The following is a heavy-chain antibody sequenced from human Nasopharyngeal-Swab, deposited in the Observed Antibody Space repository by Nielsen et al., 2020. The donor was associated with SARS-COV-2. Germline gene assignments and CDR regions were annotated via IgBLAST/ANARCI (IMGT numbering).Heavy chain of an antibody. CDR3: AKDGMYYDFWSGYSTVMEAYYYYYMDV. J-gene: IGHJ6*03. D-gene: IGHD3-3*01. Sequence: PGKGLEWVAVISYEGRNKYYADAVKVRVTISRDNSKNTLYLQMNSLRAEDTAVYYSAKDGMYYDFWSGYSTVMEAYYYYYMDVWGKGTTVTVSS. CDR2: ISYEGRNK. V-gene: IGHV3-30-3*02.